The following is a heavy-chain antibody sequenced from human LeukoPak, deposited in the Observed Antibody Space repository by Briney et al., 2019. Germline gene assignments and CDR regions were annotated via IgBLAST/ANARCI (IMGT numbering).Heavy chain of an antibody. CDR1: GFTLSTSGMC. Sequence: SGPTLVNPTQTLTLTCTFSGFTLSTSGMCVSWIRQPPGKALEWLARIDWDDDKYYSTSLKTRLTISKDTSKNQVVLTMTNMDPVDTATYYCARILYLNTGSYSDYWGQGTLVTVSS. CDR3: ARILYLNTGSYSDY. D-gene: IGHD1-26*01. V-gene: IGHV2-70*11. CDR2: IDWDDDK. J-gene: IGHJ4*02.